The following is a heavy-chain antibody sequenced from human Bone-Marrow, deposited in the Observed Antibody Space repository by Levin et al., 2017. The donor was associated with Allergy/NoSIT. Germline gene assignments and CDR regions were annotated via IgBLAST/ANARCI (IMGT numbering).Heavy chain of an antibody. V-gene: IGHV3-23*01. D-gene: IGHD5-24*01. CDR1: GFTLSDYH. CDR2: ISDSRAAT. Sequence: GESLKISCAASGFTLSDYHVAWVRQAPGKGLEWVSTISDSRAATYYAGPVKGRFTVSRDRSKNNVFLQMNNLRVEDTALYSCARVRGTTKGWLQLHSWYFDLWGRGTPVTVSS. J-gene: IGHJ2*01. CDR3: ARVRGTTKGWLQLHSWYFDL.